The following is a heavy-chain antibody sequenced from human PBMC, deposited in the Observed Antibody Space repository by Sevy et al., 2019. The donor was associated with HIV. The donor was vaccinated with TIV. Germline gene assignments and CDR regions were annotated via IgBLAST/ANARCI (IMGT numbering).Heavy chain of an antibody. CDR1: GFTFADYG. Sequence: GGSLRLSCAASGFTFADYGMTWVRQAPGKGLEWVSGINWSGGSTGYSDSVKGRFTISRDNAKNSLYLQMNSLRAEDTALYYCARGVRGYDAAFDIWGHGTMVTVSS. D-gene: IGHD3-22*01. V-gene: IGHV3-20*04. CDR3: ARGVRGYDAAFDI. CDR2: INWSGGST. J-gene: IGHJ3*02.